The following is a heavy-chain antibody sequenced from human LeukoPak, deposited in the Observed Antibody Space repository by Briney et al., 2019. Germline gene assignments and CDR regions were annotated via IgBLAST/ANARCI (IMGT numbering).Heavy chain of an antibody. CDR1: GYTFTSYY. CDR3: ARETRDGYNLAIDV. Sequence: ASVKVSCKASGYTFTSYYMHWVRQAPGQGLEWMGIISPSGGSTSYAQKFQGRVTMTRDTSISTAYMELSRLRSDDTAVYYCARETRDGYNLAIDVWGKETTVTVSS. V-gene: IGHV1-46*01. J-gene: IGHJ6*03. D-gene: IGHD5-24*01. CDR2: ISPSGGST.